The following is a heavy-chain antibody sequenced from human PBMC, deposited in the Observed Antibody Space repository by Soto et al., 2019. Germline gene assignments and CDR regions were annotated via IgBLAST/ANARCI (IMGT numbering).Heavy chain of an antibody. V-gene: IGHV3-33*03. D-gene: IGHD6-6*01. CDR1: GFTVSSYG. J-gene: IGHJ6*02. Sequence: SLRLSCAASGFTVSSYGTHWVRQAPGKGLEWVAVMWFDGGNKYYADSVRGRFTISRDNSNNRVLLQMNSLRAEDTAVYYCAIEXSRSSGEGYFYNYGMDVWGQGTTVTVSS. CDR3: AIEXSRSSGEGYFYNYGMDV. CDR2: MWFDGGNK.